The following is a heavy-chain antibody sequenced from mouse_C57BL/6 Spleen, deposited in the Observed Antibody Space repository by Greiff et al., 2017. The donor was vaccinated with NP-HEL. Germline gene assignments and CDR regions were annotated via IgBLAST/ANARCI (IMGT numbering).Heavy chain of an antibody. J-gene: IGHJ2*01. CDR3: ARDTYGSDFDY. Sequence: EVKLMESGGGLVKPGGSLKLSCAASGFTFSSYAMSWVRQTPEKRLEWVATISDGGSYTYYPDNVKVRFTISRDNAKNNLYLQMSHLKSEDTAMYYCARDTYGSDFDYWGQGTTLTVSS. CDR2: ISDGGSYT. D-gene: IGHD1-1*01. V-gene: IGHV5-4*01. CDR1: GFTFSSYA.